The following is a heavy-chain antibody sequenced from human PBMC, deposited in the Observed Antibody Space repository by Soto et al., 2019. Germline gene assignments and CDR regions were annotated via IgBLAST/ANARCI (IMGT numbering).Heavy chain of an antibody. CDR2: IYYSGST. J-gene: IGHJ5*02. D-gene: IGHD5-12*01. CDR1: GGSIGSYY. CDR3: ARAGVATIYPGNNWFDP. V-gene: IGHV4-59*08. Sequence: SETLSLTCSVSGGSIGSYYWSWIRQPPGKGLEWIGYIYYSGSTNYNPSLKSRVTISVDTSKNQFSLNLSSVTAADTAMYYCARAGVATIYPGNNWFDPWGQGTLVTVSS.